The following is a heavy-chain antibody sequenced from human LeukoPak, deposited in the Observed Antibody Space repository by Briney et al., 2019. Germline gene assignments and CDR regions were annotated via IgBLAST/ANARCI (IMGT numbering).Heavy chain of an antibody. D-gene: IGHD6-13*01. V-gene: IGHV4-30-2*01. CDR1: GGSISSGGYS. CDR2: IYHSGST. Sequence: SETLSLTCAVSGGSISSGGYSWSWIRQPPGKGLEWIGYIYHSGSTYYNPSLKSRVTISVDRSKNQFSLKLSSVTAADTAVYYCAREGESSSSIDYWGQGTLVTVSS. J-gene: IGHJ4*02. CDR3: AREGESSSSIDY.